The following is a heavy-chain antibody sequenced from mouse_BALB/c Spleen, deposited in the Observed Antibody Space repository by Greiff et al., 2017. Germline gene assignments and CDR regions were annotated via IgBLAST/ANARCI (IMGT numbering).Heavy chain of an antibody. CDR2: ISSGGST. CDR1: GFTFSSYA. Sequence: EVQVVESGGGLVKPGGSLKLSCAASGFTFSSYAMSWVRQTPEKRLEWVASISSGGSTYYPDSVKGRFTISRDNARNILYLQMSSLRSEDTAMYYCARGGDGYGYWGQGTTLTVSS. D-gene: IGHD2-3*01. CDR3: ARGGDGYGY. J-gene: IGHJ2*01. V-gene: IGHV5-6-5*01.